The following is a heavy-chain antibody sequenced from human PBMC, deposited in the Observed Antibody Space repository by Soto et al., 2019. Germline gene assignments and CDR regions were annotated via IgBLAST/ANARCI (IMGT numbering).Heavy chain of an antibody. CDR1: GGSISSSSYY. CDR3: SSPPYYDFWSGDYYYGMDV. Sequence: SETLSLTCTVSGGSISSSSYYWGWIRQPPGKGLEWIGSIYYSGSTYYNPSLKSRVTISVDTSKKQFSLKLSSVTAADTAVYYCSSPPYYDFWSGDYYYGMDVWGQGTTVTVSS. D-gene: IGHD3-3*01. CDR2: IYYSGST. V-gene: IGHV4-39*01. J-gene: IGHJ6*02.